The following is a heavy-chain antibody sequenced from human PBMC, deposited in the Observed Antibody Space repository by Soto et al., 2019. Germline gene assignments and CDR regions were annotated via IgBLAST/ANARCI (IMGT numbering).Heavy chain of an antibody. V-gene: IGHV3-11*04. D-gene: IGHD2-8*01. CDR1: GFIFRDWF. CDR3: ARVYFHYGMDV. CDR2: ISKDSGRAT. J-gene: IGHJ6*02. Sequence: GGSLRLSCAASGFIFRDWFMSWIRQAPGKGLEWISYISKDSGRATRYADSVKGRFTISRDNAKNSLFLQMNSLRAEDTAVYYCARVYFHYGMDVWGQGTTVTVSS.